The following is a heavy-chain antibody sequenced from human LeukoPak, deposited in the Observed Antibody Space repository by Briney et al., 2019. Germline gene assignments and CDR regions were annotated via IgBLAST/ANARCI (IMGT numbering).Heavy chain of an antibody. CDR2: IYYSGST. V-gene: IGHV4-39*07. CDR3: ARDLFLGSEQQLVDY. D-gene: IGHD6-13*01. J-gene: IGHJ4*02. CDR1: GGSISSSSNY. Sequence: SETLSLTCTVSGGSISSSSNYWGWIRQPPGKGLEWIGSIYYSGSTYYNPSLKSRVTISVDTSKNQFSLKLSSVTAADTAVYYCARDLFLGSEQQLVDYWGQGTLVTVSS.